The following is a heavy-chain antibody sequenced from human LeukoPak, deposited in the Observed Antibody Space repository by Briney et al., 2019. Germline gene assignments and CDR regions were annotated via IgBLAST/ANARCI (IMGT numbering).Heavy chain of an antibody. D-gene: IGHD3-22*01. CDR1: GLTFSTSP. Sequence: GGSLRLSCAASGLTFSTSPMNWVRQAPGKGLEWVSTSGTTGDTYYADSVRGRFTISRDNSKNTLYLQMTSLRAEDTALYYCATKTPGNYPYDYWGQGTLVIVSP. CDR3: ATKTPGNYPYDY. CDR2: TSGTTGDT. V-gene: IGHV3-23*01. J-gene: IGHJ4*02.